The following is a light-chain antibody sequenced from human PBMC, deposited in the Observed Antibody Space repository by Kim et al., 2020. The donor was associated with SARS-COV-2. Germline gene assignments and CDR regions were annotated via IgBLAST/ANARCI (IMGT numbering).Light chain of an antibody. J-gene: IGKJ1*01. CDR2: GAS. Sequence: SPGERATLSCRASQRVSYNYLTWYQQKPGQAPRLLIYGASSRATGIPDTFSGSGSGTDFTLTISRLEPEDFAVYICQQYGSSPWTFGQGTKVDIK. CDR1: QRVSYNY. V-gene: IGKV3-20*01. CDR3: QQYGSSPWT.